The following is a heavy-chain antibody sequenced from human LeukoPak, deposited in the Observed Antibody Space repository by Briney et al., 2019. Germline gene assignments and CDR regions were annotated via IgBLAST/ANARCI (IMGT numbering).Heavy chain of an antibody. Sequence: SETLSLTCTVSGGSISSGGYYWSWIRQLPGKGLEWIGYIYHSGSTYYNPSLKSRVTISADTSKNHFSLKLNSVTAADTAVYYCTRGAGWLINYWGQGILVTVSS. D-gene: IGHD3-16*01. V-gene: IGHV4-30-2*01. J-gene: IGHJ4*02. CDR2: IYHSGST. CDR1: GGSISSGGYY. CDR3: TRGAGWLINY.